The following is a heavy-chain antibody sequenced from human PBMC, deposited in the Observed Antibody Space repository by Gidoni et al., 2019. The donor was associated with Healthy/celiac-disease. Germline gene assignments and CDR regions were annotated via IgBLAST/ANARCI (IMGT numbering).Heavy chain of an antibody. CDR2: ISAYNGNT. Sequence: QVQLVQSGAEVKKPGDSVKVSCKASGYTFTSYGISWVRQAPGQGLEWMGWISAYNGNTNYAQKLQGRVTMTTDTSTSTAYMELRSLRSDDTAVYYCARVKTIVGVAYPEDFDYWGQGTLVTVSS. CDR3: ARVKTIVGVAYPEDFDY. J-gene: IGHJ4*02. CDR1: GYTFTSYG. V-gene: IGHV1-18*01. D-gene: IGHD3-3*01.